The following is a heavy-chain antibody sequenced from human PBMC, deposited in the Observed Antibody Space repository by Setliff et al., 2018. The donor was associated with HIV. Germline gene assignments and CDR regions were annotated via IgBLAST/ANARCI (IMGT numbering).Heavy chain of an antibody. CDR1: GFTFSDYT. Sequence: GGSLRLSCAASGFTFSDYTMNWVRQAPGKGLEWLSYISDSGRTIYYAGSVKGRFTISRDNAKNSLYLQMNGLRAEDTAVYYCAKMGATWFDPWGQGTLVTVS. V-gene: IGHV3-48*04. CDR3: AKMGATWFDP. CDR2: ISDSGRTI. J-gene: IGHJ5*02. D-gene: IGHD1-26*01.